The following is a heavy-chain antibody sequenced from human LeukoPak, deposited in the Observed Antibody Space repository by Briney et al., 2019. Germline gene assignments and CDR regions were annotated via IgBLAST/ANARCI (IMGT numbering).Heavy chain of an antibody. Sequence: SETLSLTCTVSGGSISSYYWSWIRQPPGKGLEWIGYIYYSGSTNYNPFLKSRVTISVDTSKNQFSLKLSSVTAADTAVYYCARDSLVRGVSYGMDVWGKGTTVTVSS. J-gene: IGHJ6*04. CDR3: ARDSLVRGVSYGMDV. D-gene: IGHD3-10*01. V-gene: IGHV4-59*01. CDR2: IYYSGST. CDR1: GGSISSYY.